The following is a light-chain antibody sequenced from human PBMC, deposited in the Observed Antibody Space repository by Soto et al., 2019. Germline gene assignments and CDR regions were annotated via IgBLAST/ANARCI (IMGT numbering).Light chain of an antibody. CDR2: DVS. V-gene: IGLV2-14*03. CDR1: ISDVGGYNY. CDR3: SSYTSSSTYV. J-gene: IGLJ1*01. Sequence: QSALTKPASGSGFPGQSITISCNGTISDVGGYNYVSWYQQHPGKAPKLMIFDVSNRPSGVSNRFSGSKSGYTASLTISGLQAEDEADYYCSSYTSSSTYVFGTGTKVTVL.